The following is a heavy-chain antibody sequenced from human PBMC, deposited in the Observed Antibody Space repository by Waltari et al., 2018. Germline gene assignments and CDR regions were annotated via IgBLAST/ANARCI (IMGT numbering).Heavy chain of an antibody. D-gene: IGHD3-10*01. J-gene: IGHJ4*02. CDR3: AEQKRLGEPAGY. Sequence: WVRQAPGKGLEWVSGISGSGGSTYYADSVKGRFTISRDNSKNTLYLQMNSLRTEDTAVYFCAEQKRLGEPAGYWGQGTLVTVSS. V-gene: IGHV3-23*01. CDR2: ISGSGGST.